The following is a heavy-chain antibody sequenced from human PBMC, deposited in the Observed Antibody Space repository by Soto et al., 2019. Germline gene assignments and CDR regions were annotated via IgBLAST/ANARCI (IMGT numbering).Heavy chain of an antibody. J-gene: IGHJ4*02. CDR2: ISHTGTP. CDR1: GGSISDNW. V-gene: IGHV4-4*02. D-gene: IGHD6-19*01. CDR3: ARHIAVPRTRGFDF. Sequence: QVQLQESGPGLVKPAGTLSLTCAVSGGSISDNWWSCVRQPPGKGLEWIGEISHTGTPHYNPSLWSRDTRSIEKCKYQFSLNLTSVTAAATAVYYCARHIAVPRTRGFDFWGQGTLVTVFS.